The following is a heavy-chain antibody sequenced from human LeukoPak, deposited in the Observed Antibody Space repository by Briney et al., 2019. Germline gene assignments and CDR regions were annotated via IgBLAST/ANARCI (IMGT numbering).Heavy chain of an antibody. Sequence: SETLSLTCIVSGDSISSYFWSWIRQPPGKGLEWIGYIYYSGSTNYNPSLKSRVNISVDTSKNQFSLKLSSVTAADTAVYYCARGYPYYYDSSGYSLDAFDIWGQGTMVTVSS. J-gene: IGHJ3*02. CDR3: ARGYPYYYDSSGYSLDAFDI. D-gene: IGHD3-22*01. CDR1: GDSISSYF. CDR2: IYYSGST. V-gene: IGHV4-59*01.